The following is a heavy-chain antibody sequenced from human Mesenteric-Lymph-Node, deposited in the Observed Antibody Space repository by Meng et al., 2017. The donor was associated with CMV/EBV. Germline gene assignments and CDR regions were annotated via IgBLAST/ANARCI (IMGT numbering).Heavy chain of an antibody. CDR1: GFTFSQHG. CDR2: ISDDGKKI. V-gene: IGHV3-30*03. CDR3: ARVSPYFRGYGSGSYSWFDP. D-gene: IGHD3-10*01. Sequence: GGSLRLSCAPSGFTFSQHGIHWVRQAPGKGLEWLAVISDDGKKIFFADSVKGRFTISRDNAENALYLQMNSLRDGDTAVYYCARVSPYFRGYGSGSYSWFDPWGQGTLVTVSS. J-gene: IGHJ5*02.